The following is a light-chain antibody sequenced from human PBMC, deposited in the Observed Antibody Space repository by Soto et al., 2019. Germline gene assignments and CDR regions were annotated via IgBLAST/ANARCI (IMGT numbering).Light chain of an antibody. CDR1: QIISSNY. Sequence: DIVLTQSPGTLSLSPGERATLSCRASQIISSNYLGWYQQRPGQAPRLLIYGASTRATGIPDRFSGGGSGTDFTLTISRLEPEDFAVYYCQQYGSLSWTFGQGTKVEIK. J-gene: IGKJ1*01. V-gene: IGKV3-20*01. CDR2: GAS. CDR3: QQYGSLSWT.